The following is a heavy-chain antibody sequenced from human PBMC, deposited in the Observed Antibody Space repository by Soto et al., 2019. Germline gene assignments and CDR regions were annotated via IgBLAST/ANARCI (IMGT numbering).Heavy chain of an antibody. CDR2: ISGSADGT. J-gene: IGHJ3*01. D-gene: IGHD3-3*01. V-gene: IGHV3-23*01. CDR3: AKDTVGGYSFWSGYYSDGLDV. Sequence: EVKLLESGGGLAQPGVSLRLSCVGSGFTFDSYAISWVRQAPGERLQWIAAISGSADGTDYAHSVRGRFTISRDNAKKTVHLQMDSLRVEDTAVYLCAKDTVGGYSFWSGYYSDGLDVWGQGTLVTVS. CDR1: GFTFDSYA.